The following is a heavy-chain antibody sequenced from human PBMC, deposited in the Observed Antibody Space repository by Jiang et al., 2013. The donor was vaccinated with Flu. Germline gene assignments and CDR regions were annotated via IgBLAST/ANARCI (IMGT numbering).Heavy chain of an antibody. D-gene: IGHD2-15*01. Sequence: SGAEVKKPGSSVKVSCKASGGTFSSYAISWVRQAPGQGLEWMGGIIPIFGTANYAQKFQGRVTITADESTSTAYMELSSLRSEDTAVYYCARGRPYCSGGSCYAGWFDPWGQGTLVTVSS. CDR2: IIPIFGTA. V-gene: IGHV1-69*01. J-gene: IGHJ5*02. CDR1: GGTFSSYA. CDR3: ARGRPYCSGGSCYAGWFDP.